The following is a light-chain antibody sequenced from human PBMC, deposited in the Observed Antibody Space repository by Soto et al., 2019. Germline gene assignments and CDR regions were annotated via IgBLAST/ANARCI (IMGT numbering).Light chain of an antibody. Sequence: QSALTQPRSVSGSTGQSVTISCTGTSSDVGGYNYVSWYQQHPGKAPKLMIYDVSQRPSGVPDRFSGSKSGNTASLTISGLQTDDEADYYCCSYAGSYTFGAFGGGTKLTVL. CDR2: DVS. V-gene: IGLV2-11*01. CDR1: SSDVGGYNY. J-gene: IGLJ2*01. CDR3: CSYAGSYTFGA.